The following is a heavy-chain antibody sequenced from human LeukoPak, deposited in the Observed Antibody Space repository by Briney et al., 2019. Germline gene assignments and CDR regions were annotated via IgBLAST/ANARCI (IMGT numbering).Heavy chain of an antibody. CDR3: ARSPYYYGSSDYYLDY. Sequence: SETLSLTCTVSGGSINFYYWTWIRQPAGKGLEWIGRVYVSGTPDYNPSLKSRVTMSVDTSKSQFSLKLSSVTAADTAVYYCARSPYYYGSSDYYLDYWGRGTLVTVSS. D-gene: IGHD3-22*01. V-gene: IGHV4-4*07. CDR1: GGSINFYY. J-gene: IGHJ4*02. CDR2: VYVSGTP.